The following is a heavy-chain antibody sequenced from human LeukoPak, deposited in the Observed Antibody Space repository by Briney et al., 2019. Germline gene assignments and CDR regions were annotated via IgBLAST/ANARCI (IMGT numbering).Heavy chain of an antibody. J-gene: IGHJ4*02. CDR1: GFIFSSYH. D-gene: IGHD3-3*01. CDR3: AGLEGWRGY. V-gene: IGHV3-48*02. CDR2: ISSSSSAI. Sequence: PGGSLRLSCAASGFIFSSYHMNWVRQAPGKGLEWVSYISSSSSAIHYADSVKGRFTISRDNAKNSLYLQMNSLRDEDTAVYYCAGLEGWRGYWGQGTLVTVSS.